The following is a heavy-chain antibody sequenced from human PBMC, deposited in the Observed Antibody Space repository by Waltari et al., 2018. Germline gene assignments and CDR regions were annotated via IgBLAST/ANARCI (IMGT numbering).Heavy chain of an antibody. CDR1: GFTFSSYA. CDR2: FKGNGGST. J-gene: IGHJ4*02. Sequence: EVQLLESGGGLVQPGGSLRLSCEASGFTFSSYAMSWVRQAPGKGLEWVSTFKGNGGSTHYADSVKGRFTISRDNSKSTLYVQMNSLRAEDTAVYYCAKVVVSDSPDYCDYWGQGVLVAVSP. D-gene: IGHD2-15*01. V-gene: IGHV3-23*01. CDR3: AKVVVSDSPDYCDY.